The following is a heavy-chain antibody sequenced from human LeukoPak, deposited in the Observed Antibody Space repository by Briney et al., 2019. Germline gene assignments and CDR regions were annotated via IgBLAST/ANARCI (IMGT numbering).Heavy chain of an antibody. Sequence: PGGSLRLSCAASGFTFSSYSMNWVRQAPGKGLEWVSYISSSSSTIYYADSVKGRFTISRDNAKNSLYLQMNSLRAEDTAVYYCARGGPKRRYFDWLLPYFDYWGQGTLVTVSS. CDR1: GFTFSSYS. CDR3: ARGGPKRRYFDWLLPYFDY. V-gene: IGHV3-48*01. CDR2: ISSSSSTI. J-gene: IGHJ4*02. D-gene: IGHD3-9*01.